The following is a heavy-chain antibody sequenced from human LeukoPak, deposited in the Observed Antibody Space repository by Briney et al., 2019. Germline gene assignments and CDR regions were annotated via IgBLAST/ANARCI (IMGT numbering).Heavy chain of an antibody. D-gene: IGHD6-6*01. CDR1: GYTLTTYD. Sequence: GASVKVSCKASGYTLTTYDINWVRQATGQGLEWMGWMNPHSGNTGYAQKFQGRVSITRNTSINTAYMELSSMRSEDTAVYDCAIGAGSSSAYYYYYYYVDVWGKGTTVTVSS. CDR3: AIGAGSSSAYYYYYYYVDV. J-gene: IGHJ6*03. CDR2: MNPHSGNT. V-gene: IGHV1-8*03.